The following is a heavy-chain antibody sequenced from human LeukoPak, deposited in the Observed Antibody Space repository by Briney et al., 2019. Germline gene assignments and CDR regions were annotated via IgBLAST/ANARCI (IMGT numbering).Heavy chain of an antibody. D-gene: IGHD3-10*01. CDR2: INHSGST. J-gene: IGHJ6*04. CDR3: ARDLVYYYGSGSYSRVGNGMDV. V-gene: IGHV4-34*01. Sequence: PSETLSLTCAVYGGSFSGYYWSWIRQPPGKGLEWIGEINHSGSTNYNPSLKSRVTISVDTSKNQFSLKLSSVTAADTAVYYCARDLVYYYGSGSYSRVGNGMDVWGKGTTVTVSS. CDR1: GGSFSGYY.